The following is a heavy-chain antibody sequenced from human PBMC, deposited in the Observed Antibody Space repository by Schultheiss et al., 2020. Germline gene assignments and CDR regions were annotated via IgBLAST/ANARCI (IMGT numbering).Heavy chain of an antibody. Sequence: GGSLRLSCAASGFTFSSYSMNWVRQAPGKGLEWVSSISSSSSYIYYADSVKGRFTISRDNAKNSLYLQMNSLRAEDTAVYYCARDVGAAPSPKYYFDYWGKGTLGTVSA. J-gene: IGHJ4*02. CDR2: ISSSSSYI. D-gene: IGHD3-3*01. V-gene: IGHV3-21*01. CDR3: ARDVGAAPSPKYYFDY. CDR1: GFTFSSYS.